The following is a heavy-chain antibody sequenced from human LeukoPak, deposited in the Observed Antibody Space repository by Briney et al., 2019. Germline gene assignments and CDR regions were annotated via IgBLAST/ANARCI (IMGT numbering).Heavy chain of an antibody. CDR1: GFSFRSHA. Sequence: GGALRLSCEASGFSFRSHAMQWVRQAPGKGLEWVAVIWYDGSNKYYADSVQGRFTISRDNSKHTLYLQMTSLRAEDTAVYYCARDKGNHPNNCLDPWGQGTLVTVSA. CDR2: IWYDGSNK. CDR3: ARDKGNHPNNCLDP. D-gene: IGHD1-14*01. V-gene: IGHV3-33*01. J-gene: IGHJ5*02.